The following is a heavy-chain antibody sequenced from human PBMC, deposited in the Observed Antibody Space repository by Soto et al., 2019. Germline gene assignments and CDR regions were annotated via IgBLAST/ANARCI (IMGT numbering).Heavy chain of an antibody. CDR2: IYTSGST. CDR3: ARDEGGYNYK. V-gene: IGHV4-4*07. D-gene: IGHD5-12*01. CDR1: GASISSYY. J-gene: IGHJ4*02. Sequence: PXETLSLACPVSGASISSYYWSWIRQPAGKGLEWIGRIYTSGSTNYNPSLKSRVTMSVDTSKKQFYLKLSSVTAADTDVYYCARDEGGYNYKWGQGTLVTVSS.